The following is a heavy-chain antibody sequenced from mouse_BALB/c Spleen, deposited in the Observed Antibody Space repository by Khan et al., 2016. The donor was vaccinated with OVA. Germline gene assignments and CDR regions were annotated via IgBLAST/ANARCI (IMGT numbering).Heavy chain of an antibody. CDR2: IFPGGGTP. Sequence: QVQLQQSGPELVKPGASLKVSCKASGYTFPDYVIGWVRQRTSQGLEWIGDIFPGGGTPSYNENFKAKATLTADKSSNTAYMQLSSLTSEDSAVYFCARGGYSVFAYWGQGTLVTVSA. J-gene: IGHJ3*01. CDR1: GYTFPDYV. CDR3: ARGGYSVFAY. D-gene: IGHD2-14*01. V-gene: IGHV1-81*01.